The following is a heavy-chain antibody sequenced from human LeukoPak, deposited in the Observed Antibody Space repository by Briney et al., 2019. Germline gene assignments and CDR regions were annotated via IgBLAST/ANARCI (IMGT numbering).Heavy chain of an antibody. Sequence: GGSLSLSCEASGFTFSSSAMTWVRQAPGKGLEWVSSISNSGGNTYYADSVKGRFTISRDNSKNTLFLQMDSLRAEDTAVYYCAKDQWSSAPGYFDYWGQGTLVTVSS. CDR3: AKDQWSSAPGYFDY. J-gene: IGHJ4*02. D-gene: IGHD2-15*01. CDR2: ISNSGGNT. CDR1: GFTFSSSA. V-gene: IGHV3-23*01.